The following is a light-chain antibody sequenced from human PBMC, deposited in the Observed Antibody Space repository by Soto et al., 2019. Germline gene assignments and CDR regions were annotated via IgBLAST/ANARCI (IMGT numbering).Light chain of an antibody. J-gene: IGLJ1*01. CDR3: SLYTSSSVYV. V-gene: IGLV2-14*01. CDR2: DVS. CDR1: SSDVGGYNY. Sequence: QSVLTQPASVSGSPGQSITISCTGTSSDVGGYNYVSWYQQHPGKAPKLMIYDVSNRPSGVSNRFSGSKSGNTASLTISGLQAEDEADYYCSLYTSSSVYVFGTGTKVTVL.